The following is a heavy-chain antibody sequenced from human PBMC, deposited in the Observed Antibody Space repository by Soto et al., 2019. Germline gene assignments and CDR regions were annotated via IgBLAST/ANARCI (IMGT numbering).Heavy chain of an antibody. CDR3: ARGGDYDFWSGYFGLVTD. CDR1: GYTFTSYY. Sequence: ASVKVSCKASGYTFTSYYMHWVRQALGQGLEWMGIINPSGGSTSYAQKFQGRVTMTRDTSTSTVYMELSSLRSEDTAVYYCARGGDYDFWSGYFGLVTDWGQGTLVTVSS. D-gene: IGHD3-3*01. CDR2: INPSGGST. V-gene: IGHV1-46*03. J-gene: IGHJ4*02.